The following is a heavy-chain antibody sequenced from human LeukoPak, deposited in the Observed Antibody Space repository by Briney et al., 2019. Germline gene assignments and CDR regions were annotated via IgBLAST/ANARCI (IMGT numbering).Heavy chain of an antibody. CDR2: IGSAGDP. J-gene: IGHJ4*02. Sequence: TGGSLRLSCAASGFTFSRYDMHWVRQATGKGLEWVSAIGSAGDPYYPDSVKGRFTISRENGKNSLYLQMNSLRAEDTAVYFCAKDPLRYFDWENYFDYWGQGTLVTVSS. CDR1: GFTFSRYD. CDR3: AKDPLRYFDWENYFDY. V-gene: IGHV3-13*05. D-gene: IGHD3-9*01.